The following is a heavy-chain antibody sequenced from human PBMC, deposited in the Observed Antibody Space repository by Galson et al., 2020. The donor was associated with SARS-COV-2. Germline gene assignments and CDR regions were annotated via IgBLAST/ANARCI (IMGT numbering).Heavy chain of an antibody. CDR2: ISSSSSYI. CDR1: GFTFSSYS. D-gene: IGHD2-8*01. Sequence: GESLKISCAASGFTFSSYSMNWVRQAPGKGLEWVSSISSSSSYIYYADSVKGRFTISRDNAKNSLYLQMNSLRAEDTAVYYCASRYCTNGVCYRGYYYYMDVWGKGTTVTVSS. V-gene: IGHV3-21*01. CDR3: ASRYCTNGVCYRGYYYYMDV. J-gene: IGHJ6*03.